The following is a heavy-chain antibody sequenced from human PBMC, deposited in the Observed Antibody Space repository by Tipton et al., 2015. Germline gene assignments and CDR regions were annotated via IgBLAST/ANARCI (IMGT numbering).Heavy chain of an antibody. J-gene: IGHJ6*02. CDR2: ISHSGNT. Sequence: TLSLTCTVSGGSIRSSSYYWGWIRQPPGKGLEWIGSISHSGNTYYNPSLNSRVTISIDTSRNQFSLKLSSVTAADTAVYYCARDFTPYQYYAIDVWGQGTTVTVSS. CDR1: GGSIRSSSYY. V-gene: IGHV4-39*02. CDR3: ARDFTPYQYYAIDV.